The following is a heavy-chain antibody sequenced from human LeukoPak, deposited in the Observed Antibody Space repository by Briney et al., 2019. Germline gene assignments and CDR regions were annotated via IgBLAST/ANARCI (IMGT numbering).Heavy chain of an antibody. V-gene: IGHV3-53*01. CDR3: AKVPLEPAAEYYYYYGMDV. CDR2: TYTSGST. D-gene: IGHD2-2*01. CDR1: GFTVSNSF. J-gene: IGHJ6*02. Sequence: GGSLRLSCAASGFTVSNSFMIWVRQAPGKGLEWVSLTYTSGSTYYADSMRGRFTISRDNSKNTLYLQMNSLRAEDTAVYYCAKVPLEPAAEYYYYYGMDVWGQGTTVTVSS.